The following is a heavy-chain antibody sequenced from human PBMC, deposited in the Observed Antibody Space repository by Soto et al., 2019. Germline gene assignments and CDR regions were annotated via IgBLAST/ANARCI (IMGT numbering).Heavy chain of an antibody. V-gene: IGHV3-23*01. Sequence: GGSLRLSCAASGFTFSSYAMSWVRQAPGKGLEWVSAISGSGVSTYYADSVKGRFTISRDNSKNTLYLQMNSLRAEDTAVYYCAKSPGMYYYDSSGYYHYYYWGQGTLVTVYS. CDR1: GFTFSSYA. CDR2: ISGSGVST. CDR3: AKSPGMYYYDSSGYYHYYY. D-gene: IGHD3-22*01. J-gene: IGHJ4*02.